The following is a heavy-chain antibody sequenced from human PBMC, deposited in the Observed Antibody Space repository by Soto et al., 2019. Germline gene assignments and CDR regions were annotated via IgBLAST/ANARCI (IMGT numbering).Heavy chain of an antibody. CDR3: AREVVRANQHGMDV. CDR2: ISAYNGNT. Sequence: ASLKVYCKASGYTFTSYGISWVRQAPGQGLEWMGWISAYNGNTNYAQKLQGRVTMTTDTSTRTAYMELRSLRSDDTAVYYCAREVVRANQHGMDVWGQGTTVTVSS. CDR1: GYTFTSYG. D-gene: IGHD3-10*01. V-gene: IGHV1-18*04. J-gene: IGHJ6*02.